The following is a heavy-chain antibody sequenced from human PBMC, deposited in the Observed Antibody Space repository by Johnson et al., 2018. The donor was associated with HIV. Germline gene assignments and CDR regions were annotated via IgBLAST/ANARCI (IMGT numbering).Heavy chain of an antibody. V-gene: IGHV3-13*01. D-gene: IGHD3-9*01. Sequence: VQLVESGGGVVRPGGSLRLSCAASGFTFSSYAMSWVRQAPGKGLEWVSAIGTAGDTYYPGSVKGRFTISRENAKNSLYLQMNSLRAEDTAGYYCAREGGSDILTGGDAFDIWGQGTMVTVSS. J-gene: IGHJ3*02. CDR2: IGTAGDT. CDR1: GFTFSSYA. CDR3: AREGGSDILTGGDAFDI.